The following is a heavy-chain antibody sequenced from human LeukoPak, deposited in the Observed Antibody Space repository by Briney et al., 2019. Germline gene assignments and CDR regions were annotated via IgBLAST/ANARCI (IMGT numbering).Heavy chain of an antibody. CDR1: GYTLTELS. Sequence: ASVKVSCKVSGYTLTELSMHWVRQAPGKGLEWMGGFDPEDGETIYAQKFQGRVTMTEDTSTDTAYMELSSLKSEDTAVYYCATFSDYGDYHFAYWAQGTLVTVSS. D-gene: IGHD4-17*01. J-gene: IGHJ4*02. CDR2: FDPEDGET. CDR3: ATFSDYGDYHFAY. V-gene: IGHV1-24*01.